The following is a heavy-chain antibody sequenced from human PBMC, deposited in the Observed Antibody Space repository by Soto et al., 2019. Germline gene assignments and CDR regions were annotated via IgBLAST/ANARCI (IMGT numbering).Heavy chain of an antibody. V-gene: IGHV1-69*02. CDR1: GGTFSSYT. CDR3: AGGTGRRAGYYYYGMDV. Sequence: QVQLVQSGAEVKKPGSSVKVSCKASGGTFSSYTISWVRQAPGQGLEWMGRIIPILGIANYAQKFQGRVTITEDKSTSTAYMELSSLRSEDTAVYYCAGGTGRRAGYYYYGMDVWGQGTTVTVSS. J-gene: IGHJ6*02. CDR2: IIPILGIA. D-gene: IGHD1-1*01.